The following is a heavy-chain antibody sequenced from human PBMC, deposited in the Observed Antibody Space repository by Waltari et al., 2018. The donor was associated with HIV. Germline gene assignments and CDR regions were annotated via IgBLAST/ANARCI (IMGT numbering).Heavy chain of an antibody. CDR3: AREPFFCGGDCYLVDY. V-gene: IGHV3-48*01. J-gene: IGHJ4*02. CDR2: ISSSSSTI. CDR1: GFTFSSYS. Sequence: EVQLVESGGGLVQPGGSLRLSCAASGFTFSSYSMNWVRQAPGTGLGWVEFISSSSSTIYYADAVRGRFTISRDTAKNSLYLQMNSLRAADTAVYYCAREPFFCGGDCYLVDYWGQGTLVTVSS. D-gene: IGHD2-21*02.